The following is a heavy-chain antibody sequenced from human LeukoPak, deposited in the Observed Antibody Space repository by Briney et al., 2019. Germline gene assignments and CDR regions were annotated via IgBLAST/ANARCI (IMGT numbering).Heavy chain of an antibody. CDR2: INQDASET. J-gene: IGHJ4*02. V-gene: IGHV3-7*01. CDR1: GFTFSSYR. Sequence: GSLRLSCAASGFTFSSYRMSWVRQAPGKGLEWVAKINQDASETYYVDSVKGRFSISRDNAKNSLSLQMSSLRAEDTAVYYCARHRVTHFDYWGQGTLVTVSS. D-gene: IGHD2-21*02. CDR3: ARHRVTHFDY.